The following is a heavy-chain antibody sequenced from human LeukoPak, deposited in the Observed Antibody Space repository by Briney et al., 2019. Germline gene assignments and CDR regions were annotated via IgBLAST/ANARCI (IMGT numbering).Heavy chain of an antibody. CDR2: ISLAGKT. CDR1: GASTSSTNW. V-gene: IGHV4/OR15-8*02. D-gene: IGHD1-26*01. Sequence: KASETLSPTCGVSGASTSSTNWWSCVRQPPGQGLEWIGEISLAGKTNYNPSLNGRVTMSLDKSSNQLSLHLTSVTAADTATYFCSRESGPFCPFGYWGQGTLVIVSS. CDR3: SRESGPFCPFGY. J-gene: IGHJ4*02.